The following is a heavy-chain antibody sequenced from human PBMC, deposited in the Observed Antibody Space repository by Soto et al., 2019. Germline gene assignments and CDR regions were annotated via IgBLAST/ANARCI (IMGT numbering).Heavy chain of an antibody. Sequence: QIQLLQSGAEVKKPGASVKVTCKASGYTLGNFGITWVEKAPGQGLEWMGWISAYNANANYAQKFQGRLTMTADTSTSTAYMELRSLRSDDTAVYYCARENSYFDYWGQGTLVTVSS. CDR3: ARENSYFDY. CDR1: GYTLGNFG. J-gene: IGHJ4*02. CDR2: ISAYNANA. V-gene: IGHV1-18*01.